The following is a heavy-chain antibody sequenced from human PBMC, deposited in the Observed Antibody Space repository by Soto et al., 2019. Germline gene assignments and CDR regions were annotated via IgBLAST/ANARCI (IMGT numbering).Heavy chain of an antibody. CDR2: IYYSGST. CDR1: GGSVSSGSYY. Sequence: SETLSLTCTVSGGSVSSGSYYWSWIRQPPGKGLEWIGYIYYSGSTNYNPSLKSRVTISVDTSKNQFSLKLSSVTAADTAEYYCARAERIFGVVHSTGLGYWGQGSLVAVCS. J-gene: IGHJ4*02. V-gene: IGHV4-61*01. CDR3: ARAERIFGVVHSTGLGY. D-gene: IGHD3-3*01.